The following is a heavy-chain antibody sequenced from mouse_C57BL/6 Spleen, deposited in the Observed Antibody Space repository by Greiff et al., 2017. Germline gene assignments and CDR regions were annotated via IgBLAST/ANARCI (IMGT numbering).Heavy chain of an antibody. J-gene: IGHJ4*01. V-gene: IGHV1-80*01. CDR2: IYPGDGET. Sequence: VQLQQSGAELVKPGASVKISCKASGYAFSSYWMNWVKQRPGKGLEWIGQIYPGDGETNYNGKFKGKATLTADKSSSTAYMQLSSLTSEDSAVYFCARGEGLRAMDYWGQGTSVTVSS. D-gene: IGHD2-4*01. CDR3: ARGEGLRAMDY. CDR1: GYAFSSYW.